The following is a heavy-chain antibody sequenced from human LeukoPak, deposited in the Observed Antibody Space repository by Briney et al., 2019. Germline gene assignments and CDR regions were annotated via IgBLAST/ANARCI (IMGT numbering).Heavy chain of an antibody. Sequence: GGSLRLSCAASGFTFSSYSMNWVRQAPGKGLERVSSISSSSSYIYYAASVKGRFTISRDNAKNSLYLQMNSLRAEDTAVYYCALSGYSSGWNPQNNYYYYYMDVWGKGTTVTVSS. J-gene: IGHJ6*03. CDR1: GFTFSSYS. CDR3: ALSGYSSGWNPQNNYYYYYMDV. D-gene: IGHD6-19*01. CDR2: ISSSSSYI. V-gene: IGHV3-21*01.